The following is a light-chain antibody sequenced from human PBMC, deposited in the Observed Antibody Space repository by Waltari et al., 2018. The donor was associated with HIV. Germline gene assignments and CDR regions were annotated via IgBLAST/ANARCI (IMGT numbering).Light chain of an antibody. CDR1: QDISWS. Sequence: DIQMTQSPLSLSASVGDRVTHPCRASQDISWSLNWYQQSRGKAPKLLIYGASSLQNGVPSRFSGSGSGTDFTLTIDSLQPEDFSTYFCQQSYSRFTWTFGQGTKVEIK. CDR2: GAS. J-gene: IGKJ1*01. V-gene: IGKV1-39*01. CDR3: QQSYSRFTWT.